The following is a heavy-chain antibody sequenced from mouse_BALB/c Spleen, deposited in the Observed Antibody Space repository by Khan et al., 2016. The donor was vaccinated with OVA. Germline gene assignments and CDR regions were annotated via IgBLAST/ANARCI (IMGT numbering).Heavy chain of an antibody. Sequence: QVQLQQSGAELARPGASVKMSCKASGYTFISNTMHWVKQRPGQGLEWIGYINPIRDDTNYNQKLKGKATLTADKSSSTAYMQLSSLTSEDSAVYYCARRTTADAMDYWGQGTSVTVSS. CDR2: INPIRDDT. CDR3: ARRTTADAMDY. CDR1: GYTFISNT. V-gene: IGHV1-4*01. J-gene: IGHJ4*01. D-gene: IGHD1-2*01.